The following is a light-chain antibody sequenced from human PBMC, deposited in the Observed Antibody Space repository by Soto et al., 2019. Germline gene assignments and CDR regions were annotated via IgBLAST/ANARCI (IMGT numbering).Light chain of an antibody. V-gene: IGLV2-14*01. CDR3: SSYTGSSALV. CDR1: SSDVGYNY. J-gene: IGLJ2*01. Sequence: QSALTQPASVSGSPGQSITISCTGTSSDVGYNYVSWYQHHPGQAPKLMIYEVSNRPSGVSNRFSGSKSGNTVSLTISGLQAEDEADYHCSSYTGSSALVFGGGTKLTVL. CDR2: EVS.